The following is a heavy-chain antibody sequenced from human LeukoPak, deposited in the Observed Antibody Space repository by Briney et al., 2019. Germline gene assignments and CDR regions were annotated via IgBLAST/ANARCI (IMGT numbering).Heavy chain of an antibody. Sequence: GGSLRLSCATSGFTFSTYAMGWVRQAPGKGLEWVSGIDGGEGRTYYADSVKGRFTISRDNLKNTLDLQMNSLRAEDTAVYYCARRMSTAHALDIWGQGTMVTVSS. CDR2: IDGGEGRT. V-gene: IGHV3-23*01. D-gene: IGHD5-18*01. J-gene: IGHJ3*02. CDR3: ARRMSTAHALDI. CDR1: GFTFSTYA.